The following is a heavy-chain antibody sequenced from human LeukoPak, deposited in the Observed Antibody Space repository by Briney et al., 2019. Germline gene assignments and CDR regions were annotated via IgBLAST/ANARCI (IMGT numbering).Heavy chain of an antibody. Sequence: SETLSLTCTVSGGSISSSSYYWGWIRQPPGKGLEWIGSIYYSGSTYYNPSLKSRVTISVDTSKNQFSLKLSSVTAADTAVYYCARLRYDSRFDPWGQGTLVTVSS. CDR3: ARLRYDSRFDP. CDR1: GGSISSSSYY. D-gene: IGHD3-22*01. V-gene: IGHV4-39*01. J-gene: IGHJ5*02. CDR2: IYYSGST.